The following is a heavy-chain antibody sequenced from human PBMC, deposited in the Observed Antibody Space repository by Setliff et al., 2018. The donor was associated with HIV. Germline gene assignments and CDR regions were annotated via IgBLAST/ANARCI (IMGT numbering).Heavy chain of an antibody. V-gene: IGHV4-61*03. Sequence: PSETLSLTCSVSGDSISSGYYWSWIRQSPGKGLEWIGYIYYTGSTNYNPSLESRVTMSLDTSKNHFSLKLTSVTAADSAVYFCAKAAPGSIPGFPEYFHHWGQGTLVTVSS. D-gene: IGHD2-15*01. J-gene: IGHJ1*01. CDR2: IYYTGST. CDR1: GDSISSGYY. CDR3: AKAAPGSIPGFPEYFHH.